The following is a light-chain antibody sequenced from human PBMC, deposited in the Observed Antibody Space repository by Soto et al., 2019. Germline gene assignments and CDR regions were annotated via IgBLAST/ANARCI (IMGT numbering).Light chain of an antibody. CDR1: TSDVGNYDY. CDR2: EVN. Sequence: QSALTQPASVSGSPGQSITVSCTGTTSDVGNYDYVSWYQHHPGKAPKLIISEVNKRPSGVSTRFSGSKSGNTASLTISGLQAEDEADYYCIAYTLNSILLFGGGTKVTVL. CDR3: IAYTLNSILL. V-gene: IGLV2-14*01. J-gene: IGLJ3*02.